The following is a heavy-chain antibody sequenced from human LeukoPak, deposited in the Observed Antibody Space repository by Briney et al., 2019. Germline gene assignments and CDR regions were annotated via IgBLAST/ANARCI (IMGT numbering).Heavy chain of an antibody. CDR1: GFTFSSYA. Sequence: GGSLRLSCAASGFTFSSYAMSWVRQAPGEGLEWVSAISGSGGSTYYADSVKGRFTISRDNSKNTLYLQMNSLRAEDTAVYYCAKDNSGSYSHGNDYWGQGTLVTVSS. J-gene: IGHJ4*02. CDR3: AKDNSGSYSHGNDY. D-gene: IGHD1-26*01. CDR2: ISGSGGST. V-gene: IGHV3-23*01.